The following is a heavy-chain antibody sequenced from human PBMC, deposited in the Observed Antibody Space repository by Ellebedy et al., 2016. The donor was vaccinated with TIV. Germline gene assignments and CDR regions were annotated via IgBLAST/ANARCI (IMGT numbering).Heavy chain of an antibody. CDR1: GFTFGSFA. V-gene: IGHV3-23*01. CDR2: INCEASST. CDR3: AIGSSSGFNYDRVGFEY. J-gene: IGHJ4*02. D-gene: IGHD3-16*01. Sequence: GESLKISCAASGFTFGSFAMHWVRQPPGKGLEWLSVINCEASSTYHANSVKGRFTNTRDNSKHTLYLQMNRLITEDKAVYYCAIGSSSGFNYDRVGFEYWGQGTLVTVSP.